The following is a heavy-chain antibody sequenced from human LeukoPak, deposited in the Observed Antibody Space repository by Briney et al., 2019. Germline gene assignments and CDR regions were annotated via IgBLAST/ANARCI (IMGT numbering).Heavy chain of an antibody. CDR2: INSDGTST. J-gene: IGHJ4*02. V-gene: IGHV3-74*01. Sequence: GGSLRVSCAASGFTFTSYWMHWVRQAPGKGLVWVSRINSDGTSTSYADSVKGRFTIPRDNAKNMLYLEMNSLRVDDTSVYYCVRGAPFDYWGQGTLVTVSS. CDR1: GFTFTSYW. CDR3: VRGAPFDY. D-gene: IGHD1-26*01.